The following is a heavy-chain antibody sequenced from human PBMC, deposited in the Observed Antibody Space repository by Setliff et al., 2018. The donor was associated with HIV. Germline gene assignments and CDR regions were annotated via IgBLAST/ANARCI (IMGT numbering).Heavy chain of an antibody. Sequence: SETLSLTCVVSSHSISSGYYWGWIRQPPGKRLEWIGSIYYSGSTYYNPSLKSRVTISVDTSKNQFSLKLSSVTAADTAVYYCARHRNLDRRGEAFDIWGQGTMVTVSS. J-gene: IGHJ3*02. V-gene: IGHV4-38-2*01. CDR3: ARHRNLDRRGEAFDI. D-gene: IGHD3-10*01. CDR1: SHSISSGYY. CDR2: IYYSGST.